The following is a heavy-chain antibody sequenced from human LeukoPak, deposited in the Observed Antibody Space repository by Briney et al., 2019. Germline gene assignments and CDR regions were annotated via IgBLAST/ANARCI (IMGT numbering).Heavy chain of an antibody. J-gene: IGHJ4*02. D-gene: IGHD2-2*01. CDR1: GFTLSSYG. CDR2: IRHDGSNT. Sequence: GGSLRLSCAVSGFTLSSYGMHWVRQAPGKGPEWVAFIRHDGSNTNYADSVKGRFTISRDNSKNTLYLQMNSLRAEDTAVYYCAKVSGSSPRDYWGQGTLVTVSS. CDR3: AKVSGSSPRDY. V-gene: IGHV3-30*02.